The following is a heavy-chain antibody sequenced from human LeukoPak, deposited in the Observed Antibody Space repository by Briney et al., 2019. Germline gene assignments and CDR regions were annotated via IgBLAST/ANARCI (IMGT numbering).Heavy chain of an antibody. J-gene: IGHJ6*02. CDR3: AKGRGATTTYGMNV. D-gene: IGHD1-26*01. Sequence: GRSLRLSCAASGFKFDDYGMHWVRQAPGKGLEWVSSIPWTNAGVGYADSVKGRCTISRDNPKNSLYLELRSLRAEDTAVYYCAKGRGATTTYGMNVWGQGTTVIVSS. V-gene: IGHV3-9*01. CDR2: IPWTNAGV. CDR1: GFKFDDYG.